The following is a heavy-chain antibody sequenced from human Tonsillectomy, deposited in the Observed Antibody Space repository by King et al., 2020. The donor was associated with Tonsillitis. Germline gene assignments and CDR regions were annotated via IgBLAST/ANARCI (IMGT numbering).Heavy chain of an antibody. J-gene: IGHJ4*02. V-gene: IGHV3-21*01. D-gene: IGHD6-13*01. CDR3: ARRAAARGVDY. Sequence: VQLVESGGGLVKPGGSLRLSCAASGFIFSTHNMVWVRQTPEKGLEWVSSINRGGTSIYYADSVKGRFSISRDNDKRSVYLQMNSLRVEDTALYYCARRAAARGVDYWGRGTLVTVSS. CDR2: INRGGTSI. CDR1: GFIFSTHN.